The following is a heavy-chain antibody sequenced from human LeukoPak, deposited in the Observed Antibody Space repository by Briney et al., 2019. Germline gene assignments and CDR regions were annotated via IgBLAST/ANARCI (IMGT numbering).Heavy chain of an antibody. CDR3: AKTAIRSPCCYFDY. J-gene: IGHJ4*02. Sequence: SETLSLTCTVSGGSISSYYWSWIRQPPGKGLEWIGYIYYSGSTNYNPSLKSRVTISVDTSKNQFSLKLSSVTAADTAVYYCAKTAIRSPCCYFDYWGQGTLVTVSS. CDR2: IYYSGST. CDR1: GGSISSYY. V-gene: IGHV4-59*01. D-gene: IGHD1-14*01.